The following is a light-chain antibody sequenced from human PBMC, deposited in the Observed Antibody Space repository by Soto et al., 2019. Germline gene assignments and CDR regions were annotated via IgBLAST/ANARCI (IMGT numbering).Light chain of an antibody. CDR3: QQYNNWGLS. CDR1: ENVGTN. V-gene: IGKV3D-15*01. CDR2: GSS. Sequence: EIVMTQSPATLSVSPGDEVTLSCRASENVGTNLAWYQQKPGQAPRLLIYGSSTRATGIPATFSGSGSGTEFTLTISSLQSEESAIYYCQQYNNWGLSFGGGTKVDIK. J-gene: IGKJ4*01.